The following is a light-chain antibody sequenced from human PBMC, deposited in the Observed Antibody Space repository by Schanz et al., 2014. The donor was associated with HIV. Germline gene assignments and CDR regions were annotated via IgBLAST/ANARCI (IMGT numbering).Light chain of an antibody. V-gene: IGLV4-60*03. CDR3: SSFAASHKLL. J-gene: IGLJ2*01. CDR2: LEGSGSY. CDR1: SGHSSYI. Sequence: QSVLTQSSSASASLGSSVKLTCTLSSGHSSYIIAWHQQQPGKAPRYLMKLEGSGSYNKGSGVPDRFSGSKSGNTASLTVSGLQAEDEADYYCSSFAASHKLLFGGGTKVTVL.